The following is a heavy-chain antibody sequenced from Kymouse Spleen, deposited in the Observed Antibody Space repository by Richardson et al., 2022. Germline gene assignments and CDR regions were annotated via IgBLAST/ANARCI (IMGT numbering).Heavy chain of an antibody. CDR3: AKGGFGELFPFDY. CDR1: GFTFSSYG. Sequence: QVQLVESGGGVVQPGRSLRLSCAASGFTFSSYGMHWVRQAPGKGLEWVAVISYDGSNKYYADSVKGRFTISRDNSKNTLYLQMNSLRAEDTAVYYCAKGGFGELFPFDYWGQGTLVTVSS. V-gene: IGHV3-30*18. CDR2: ISYDGSNK. J-gene: IGHJ4*02. D-gene: IGHD3-10*01.